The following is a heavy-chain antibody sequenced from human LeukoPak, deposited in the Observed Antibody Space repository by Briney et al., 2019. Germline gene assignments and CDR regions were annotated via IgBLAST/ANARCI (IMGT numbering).Heavy chain of an antibody. Sequence: GGSLRLSCAASGFTFSSYWMHWVRQAPGKGLEWVSAISGSGGGTYYADSVKGRFTISRDNSKNTLYLQMNSLRAEDTAVYYCARRVATDWYFDLWGRGTLVTVSS. CDR2: ISGSGGGT. V-gene: IGHV3-23*01. CDR3: ARRVATDWYFDL. CDR1: GFTFSSYW. D-gene: IGHD5-12*01. J-gene: IGHJ2*01.